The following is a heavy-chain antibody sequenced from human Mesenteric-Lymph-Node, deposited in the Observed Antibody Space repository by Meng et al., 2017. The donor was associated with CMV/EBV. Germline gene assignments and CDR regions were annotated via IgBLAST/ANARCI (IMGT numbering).Heavy chain of an antibody. J-gene: IGHJ4*02. CDR3: AHTPENGGSDYYFDY. Sequence: SGPTLVKPPQTLTLTCTFSGFSLTTRGGGVGWIRQPPGKPLECLSLIYWNDDKHYSPSLKDRLTITKDTSKSQVVLTLTNVDPVDAATYFCAHTPENGGSDYYFDYWGQGTLVTVSS. CDR2: IYWNDDK. V-gene: IGHV2-5*01. D-gene: IGHD3-16*01. CDR1: GFSLTTRGGG.